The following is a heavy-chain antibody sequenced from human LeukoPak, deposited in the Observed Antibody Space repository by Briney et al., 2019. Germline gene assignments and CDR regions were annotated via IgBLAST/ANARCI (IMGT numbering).Heavy chain of an antibody. CDR1: GFTFSSHE. CDR2: ISSGGSTI. V-gene: IGHV3-48*03. Sequence: GGSLRLSCAVSGFTFSSHEMNWVRQSPGKGLEWLSYISSGGSTIYYADSVKGRFTISRDNAKNSLYLQMNSLRAEDTAVYYCARDSYYYDSSYGYWGQGTLVTVSS. J-gene: IGHJ4*02. CDR3: ARDSYYYDSSYGY. D-gene: IGHD3-22*01.